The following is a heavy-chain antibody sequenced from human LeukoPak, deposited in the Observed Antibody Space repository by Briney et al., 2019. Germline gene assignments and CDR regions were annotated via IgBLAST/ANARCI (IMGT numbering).Heavy chain of an antibody. V-gene: IGHV3-53*01. Sequence: GGSLRLSCAASGFTFSSYSMNWVRQAPGKGLEWVSVIYSGGSTYYADSVKGRFTISRDNSKNTLYLQMNSLRAEDTAVYYCARGQPTYYYGSGSYYFDYWGQGTLVTVSS. CDR2: IYSGGST. J-gene: IGHJ4*02. CDR3: ARGQPTYYYGSGSYYFDY. CDR1: GFTFSSYS. D-gene: IGHD3-10*01.